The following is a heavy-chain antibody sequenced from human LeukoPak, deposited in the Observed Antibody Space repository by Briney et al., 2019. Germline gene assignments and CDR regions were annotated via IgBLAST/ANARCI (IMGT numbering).Heavy chain of an antibody. J-gene: IGHJ4*02. CDR3: ARQGSTLYYFDY. V-gene: IGHV4-4*07. D-gene: IGHD2/OR15-2a*01. Sequence: SETLSLTCTVSGGSISNYYWSWIRQPAGKGLEWIGHISTGGTTNYSPSLKSRVTMSVDTSKNQFSLKLSSVTAADTAVYYCARQGSTLYYFDYWGQGTLVTVSS. CDR1: GGSISNYY. CDR2: ISTGGTT.